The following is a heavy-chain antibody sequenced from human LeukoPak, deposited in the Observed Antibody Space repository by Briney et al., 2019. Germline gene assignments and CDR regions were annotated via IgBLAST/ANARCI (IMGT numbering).Heavy chain of an antibody. CDR2: IRTKVNGETT. J-gene: IGHJ4*02. D-gene: IGHD3-16*01. Sequence: GGSLRLSCTASGFTYGDFVMSWVRQTPGKGLEWVGFIRTKVNGETTKYAASVQGRFTISRDDSKSIAYLQMNSLKTEDTAVYYCTTDYQLDYWGQGTLVTVSS. CDR1: GFTYGDFV. V-gene: IGHV3-49*04. CDR3: TTDYQLDY.